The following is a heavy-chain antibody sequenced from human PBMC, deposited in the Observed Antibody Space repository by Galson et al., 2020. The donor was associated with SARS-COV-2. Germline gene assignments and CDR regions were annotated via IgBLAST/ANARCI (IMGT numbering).Heavy chain of an antibody. Sequence: TGGSLRLSCAASGFTFDDYAMHWVRQAPGKGLEWVSGISWNSGSIGYADSVKGRLTISRDNAKNSLYLQMNSLRAEDTALYYCAKIAGGSWGSGSYYNGDYWGQGTLVTVSS. D-gene: IGHD3-10*01. CDR1: GFTFDDYA. J-gene: IGHJ4*02. CDR3: AKIAGGSWGSGSYYNGDY. CDR2: ISWNSGSI. V-gene: IGHV3-9*01.